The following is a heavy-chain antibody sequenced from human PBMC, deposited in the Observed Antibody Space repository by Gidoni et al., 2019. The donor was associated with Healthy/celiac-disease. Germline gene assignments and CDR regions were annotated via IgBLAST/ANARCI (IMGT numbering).Heavy chain of an antibody. D-gene: IGHD5-12*01. CDR2: INHSGST. CDR1: GGSFSGYY. V-gene: IGHV4-34*01. Sequence: QVQLQQWGAGLLKPSDTLYLTCAVYGGSFSGYYWSWIHQPPGKGLEWIGEINHSGSTNYNPSLKGRVTISVDTSKNRFSLKLSSVTAADTAVYYCARVGNRSGYVSDYNYGMDVWGQGTTVTGSS. CDR3: ARVGNRSGYVSDYNYGMDV. J-gene: IGHJ6*02.